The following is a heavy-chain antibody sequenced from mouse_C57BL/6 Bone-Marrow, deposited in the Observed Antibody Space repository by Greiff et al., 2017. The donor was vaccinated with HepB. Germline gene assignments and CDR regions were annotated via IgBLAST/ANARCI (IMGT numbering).Heavy chain of an antibody. Sequence: VQLKESGAELARPGASVKMSCKASGYTFTSYTMHWVKQRPGQGLEWIGYINPSSGYTKYNQKFKDKATLTADKSSSTAYMQLSSLTSEDSAVYYCAWGNYGGNWYFDVWGTGTTVTVSS. J-gene: IGHJ1*03. CDR1: GYTFTSYT. V-gene: IGHV1-4*01. CDR3: AWGNYGGNWYFDV. D-gene: IGHD2-1*01. CDR2: INPSSGYT.